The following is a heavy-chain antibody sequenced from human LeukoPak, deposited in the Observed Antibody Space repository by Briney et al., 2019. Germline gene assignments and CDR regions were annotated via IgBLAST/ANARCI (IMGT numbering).Heavy chain of an antibody. Sequence: GGSLRLSCVASGFTVSRNYMSWVRQAPGKGLEWVSVIYSGGSTNYADSVKGRFTISRDSSKNTLYLQMNSLRAEDTAVYYCARDGGYDKGGCYNYGMDVWGKGTTVTVSS. J-gene: IGHJ6*04. CDR2: IYSGGST. CDR3: ARDGGYDKGGCYNYGMDV. V-gene: IGHV3-53*01. CDR1: GFTVSRNY. D-gene: IGHD5-12*01.